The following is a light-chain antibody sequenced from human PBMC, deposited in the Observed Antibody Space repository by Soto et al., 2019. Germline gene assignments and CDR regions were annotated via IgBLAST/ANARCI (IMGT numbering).Light chain of an antibody. CDR3: QQYGRSPTT. J-gene: IGKJ1*01. CDR2: GAS. CDR1: QSLSSSY. V-gene: IGKV3-20*01. Sequence: EIVLTQSPGALSLSPGEGATLSCRASQSLSSSYVAWYQQKVGQPPRLLIYGASSRATGIPDRFSGSGSGTDFTLTISRLEPEDFAVYYCQQYGRSPTTFGQGTKVDI.